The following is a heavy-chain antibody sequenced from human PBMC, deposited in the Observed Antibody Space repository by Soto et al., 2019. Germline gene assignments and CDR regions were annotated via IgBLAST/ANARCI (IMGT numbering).Heavy chain of an antibody. J-gene: IGHJ6*01. D-gene: IGHD2-2*01. V-gene: IGHV4-31*03. CDR1: GGSISSGGYY. Sequence: TLCLTCTVSGGSISSGGYYWSWIRQHPGKGMEWIGYIYYSGSTYYNPSLKSRVTISVDTSKNQFSLKLSSVTAADTAVYYCARDLYCSSTSCFYYYGMDVWGQGTTVTVSS. CDR3: ARDLYCSSTSCFYYYGMDV. CDR2: IYYSGST.